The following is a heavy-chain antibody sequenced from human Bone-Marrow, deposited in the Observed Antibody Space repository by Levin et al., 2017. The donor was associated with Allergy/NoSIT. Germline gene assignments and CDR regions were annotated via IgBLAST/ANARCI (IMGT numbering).Heavy chain of an antibody. CDR3: AHRRWSTFDS. CDR2: IYGNDNK. J-gene: IGHJ4*02. V-gene: IGHV2-5*01. CDR1: SLTTSDVA. D-gene: IGHD3-3*01. Sequence: SLTTSDVAVGWIRQPPGKALEWLVLIYGNDNKRYRPSLQNRLTITKDTSKNQVVLTVTNMDPVDTATYFCAHRRWSTFDSWGQGTLVTVSS.